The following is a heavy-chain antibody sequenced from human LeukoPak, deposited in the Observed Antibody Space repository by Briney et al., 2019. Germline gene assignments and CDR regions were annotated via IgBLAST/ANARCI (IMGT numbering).Heavy chain of an antibody. CDR1: GFTFSSYS. V-gene: IGHV3-21*01. J-gene: IGHJ4*02. D-gene: IGHD1-1*01. Sequence: GGSLRLSCAASGFTFSSYSMNWVRQAPGKGLEWVSSISSSSSYIYYADSVKGRFTISRDNAKNSLYLQMNSLRAEDTAVYYCTRDLRLERRGYFDSWGQGTLVTVSS. CDR2: ISSSSSYI. CDR3: TRDLRLERRGYFDS.